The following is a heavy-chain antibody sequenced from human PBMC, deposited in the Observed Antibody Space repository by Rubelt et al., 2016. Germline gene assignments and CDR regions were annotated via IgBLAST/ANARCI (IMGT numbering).Heavy chain of an antibody. Sequence: VQLVESGGGLVQPGGSLRLSCAASGFTFSRYDMHWVRQAPGKGLEWAAVISYDGSNKYYADSVKGRFTISRDTSKNTLYLQMNSLRPEEAAVYYCVISITVTDSGIDYWGQGTLVTVSS. D-gene: IGHD6-19*01. CDR1: GFTFSRYD. J-gene: IGHJ4*02. CDR2: ISYDGSNK. V-gene: IGHV3-30*03. CDR3: VISITVTDSGIDY.